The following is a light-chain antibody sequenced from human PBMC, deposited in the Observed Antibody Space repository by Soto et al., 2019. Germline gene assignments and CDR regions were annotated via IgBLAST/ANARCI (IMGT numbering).Light chain of an antibody. CDR2: DVS. V-gene: IGLV2-11*01. CDR3: CSYAGSYTYV. Sequence: LTQPRSVSGSPGQSVTISCTGTSSDVGVYNYVSWYQHHPGKAPKLMIYDVSKRPSGVPDRFSGSASGNTASLTISGLQAEDESDYYCCSYAGSYTYVFGTGTKVTVL. J-gene: IGLJ1*01. CDR1: SSDVGVYNY.